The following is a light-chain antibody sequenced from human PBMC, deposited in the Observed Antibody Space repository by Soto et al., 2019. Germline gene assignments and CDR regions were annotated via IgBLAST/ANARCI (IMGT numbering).Light chain of an antibody. V-gene: IGKV3-11*01. J-gene: IGKJ1*01. CDR2: DAS. Sequence: EIVLTQSPVTLSLSPGERATLSCMASQSVSSYLAWYQQKPGQAPRLLIYDASNRATGIPARFSGSGSGTDFTLTISSLEPEDFAVYYCQQRSNWPGTFGQGTKVDIK. CDR3: QQRSNWPGT. CDR1: QSVSSY.